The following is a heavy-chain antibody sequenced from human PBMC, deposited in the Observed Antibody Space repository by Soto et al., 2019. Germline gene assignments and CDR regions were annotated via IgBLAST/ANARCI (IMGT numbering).Heavy chain of an antibody. D-gene: IGHD3-22*01. J-gene: IGHJ4*02. CDR1: GFTFSSYA. CDR3: ARSPDSSGYSGY. CDR2: ISYDGSNK. V-gene: IGHV3-30-3*01. Sequence: VQLVESGGGVVQPGRSLRLSCAASGFTFSSYAMHWVRQAPGKGLEWVAVISYDGSNKYYADSVKGRFTISRDNSKNTLYLQMNSLRAEDTAVYYCARSPDSSGYSGYWGQGTLVTVSS.